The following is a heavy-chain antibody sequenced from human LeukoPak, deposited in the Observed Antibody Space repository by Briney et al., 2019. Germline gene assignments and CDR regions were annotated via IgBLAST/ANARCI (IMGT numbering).Heavy chain of an antibody. CDR3: AKRMGIAAAGP. J-gene: IGHJ5*02. V-gene: IGHV3-30-3*02. Sequence: GRSLRLTCTATEFTFSNFTLHWVRQAPGKGLEWVAIITYDGSSKYYADSVKGRFTISRDNSKNTLYLQMNSLRAEDTAVYYCAKRMGIAAAGPWGQGTLVTVSS. CDR2: ITYDGSSK. CDR1: EFTFSNFT. D-gene: IGHD6-13*01.